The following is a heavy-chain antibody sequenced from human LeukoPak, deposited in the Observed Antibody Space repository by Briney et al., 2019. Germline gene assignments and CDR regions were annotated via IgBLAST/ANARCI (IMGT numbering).Heavy chain of an antibody. CDR2: IIPILGIA. Sequence: ASVKVSCKASGGTFSSYVISWVRQAPGQGLEWMGRIIPILGIANYAQKFQGRVTITADKSTSTAYMELSSLRSEDTAVYYCARDYDGDYVLDYWGQGTLVTVSS. D-gene: IGHD4-17*01. CDR3: ARDYDGDYVLDY. CDR1: GGTFSSYV. J-gene: IGHJ4*02. V-gene: IGHV1-69*04.